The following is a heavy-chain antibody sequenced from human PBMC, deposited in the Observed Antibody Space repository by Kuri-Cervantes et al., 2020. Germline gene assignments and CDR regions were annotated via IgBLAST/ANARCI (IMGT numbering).Heavy chain of an antibody. J-gene: IGHJ4*02. CDR3: ARDETYYYGSGIDY. CDR2: INAGSGNT. CDR1: GYTLTTYV. Sequence: ASVKVSCKASGYTLTTYVMHWVRQAPGQRLEWMGWINAGSGNTKYSQKFQGRITITSDTSASTAYMELSSLRSEDTAVYYCARDETYYYGSGIDYWGQGTLVTVSS. V-gene: IGHV1-3*01. D-gene: IGHD3-10*01.